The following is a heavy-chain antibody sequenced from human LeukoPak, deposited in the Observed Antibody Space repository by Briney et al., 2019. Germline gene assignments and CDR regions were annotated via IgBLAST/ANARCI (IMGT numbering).Heavy chain of an antibody. CDR2: ISGSDDST. CDR1: GFAFGSYA. Sequence: GGSLRLSCAASGFAFGSYAMGWVRQAPGKGLEWVSDISGSDDSTYYADSVKGRFTTSRDKSKNTLYLQMNSLRAEDTAVYYCSKQVDFDPADAFDVWGQGTMVTVSS. CDR3: SKQVDFDPADAFDV. J-gene: IGHJ3*01. D-gene: IGHD3-9*01. V-gene: IGHV3-23*01.